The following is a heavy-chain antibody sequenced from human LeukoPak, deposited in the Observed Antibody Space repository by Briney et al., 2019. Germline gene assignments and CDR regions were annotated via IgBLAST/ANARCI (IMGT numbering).Heavy chain of an antibody. V-gene: IGHV4-34*01. D-gene: IGHD4-17*01. Sequence: SETLSLTSAVYGGSFSGYYWSWIRPPTGNGLEWIGEINHSGSTNYNPSLKSRVTISVDTSKNQFSLKLSSVTAADTAVYYCARARGLRCNWFDSWGQGTLVTVSS. CDR2: INHSGST. CDR1: GGSFSGYY. CDR3: ARARGLRCNWFDS. J-gene: IGHJ5*01.